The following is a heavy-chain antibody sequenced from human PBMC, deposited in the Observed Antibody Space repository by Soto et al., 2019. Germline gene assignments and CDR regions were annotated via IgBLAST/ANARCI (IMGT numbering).Heavy chain of an antibody. J-gene: IGHJ4*02. D-gene: IGHD1-26*01. V-gene: IGHV3-74*01. CDR1: GFTFSNYW. CDR3: VRGYSGTYRIDF. CDR2: INSDGRTT. Sequence: PGGSLRLSFAASGFTFSNYWMHWVRQVPGKGLVWVSRINSDGRTTNYTDSVKGRFIISRDNAKSTVHLQMNSLRAEDTAVYYCVRGYSGTYRIDFWGQGALVTVSS.